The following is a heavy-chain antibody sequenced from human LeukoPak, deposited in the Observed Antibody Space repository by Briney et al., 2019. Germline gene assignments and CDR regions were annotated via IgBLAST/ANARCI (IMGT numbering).Heavy chain of an antibody. CDR1: GYSFTSYG. CDR2: ISAYNGNT. J-gene: IGHJ5*02. Sequence: ASVKVSCKASGYSFTSYGFSWVRQAPGQGLEWMGWISAYNGNTNYAQKFQGRVTMTRDTSISTAYMELSRLRSDDTAVYYCARDQYYDFWSGYSLTGGFDPWGQGTLVTVSS. D-gene: IGHD3-3*01. V-gene: IGHV1-18*01. CDR3: ARDQYYDFWSGYSLTGGFDP.